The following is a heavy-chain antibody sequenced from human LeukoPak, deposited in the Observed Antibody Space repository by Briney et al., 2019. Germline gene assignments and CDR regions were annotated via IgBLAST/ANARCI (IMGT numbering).Heavy chain of an antibody. J-gene: IGHJ4*02. Sequence: GGSLRLSCAASVFTFGSYWMNWVRQAPGKGLVWVSRIASDGSSTTYADSVKGRFSISRDNAKNTLYLQMNSLRVEDTAVYYCARGRPHGNDYRGQGTLVTVSS. V-gene: IGHV3-74*01. CDR3: ARGRPHGNDY. CDR1: VFTFGSYW. CDR2: IASDGSST. D-gene: IGHD4-23*01.